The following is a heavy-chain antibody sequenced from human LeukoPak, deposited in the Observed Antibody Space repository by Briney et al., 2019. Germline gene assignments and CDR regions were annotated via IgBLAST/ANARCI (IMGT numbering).Heavy chain of an antibody. J-gene: IGHJ6*03. Sequence: PSETLSLTCAVYGGSFSHYYWSWISQSPGMGLEWIGEINDSGTINYNPSLMSRVTISVDKSKNQFSLKLSSATAADTAVYYCARRWNYGRNYYIDVWGKGATVSVSS. CDR2: INDSGTI. CDR3: ARRWNYGRNYYIDV. V-gene: IGHV4-34*01. D-gene: IGHD1-7*01. CDR1: GGSFSHYY.